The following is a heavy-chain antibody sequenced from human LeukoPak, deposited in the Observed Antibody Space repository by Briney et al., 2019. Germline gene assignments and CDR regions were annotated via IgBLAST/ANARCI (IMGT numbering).Heavy chain of an antibody. V-gene: IGHV3-66*01. Sequence: GSLRLSCAASRFTVSDNYMRSVRQDPREGVERVSVIYKIGNTFYADVVKGRFPISRDNFRNTLYLQMNSLRAEDTALYYCARGRVLGGSGVWAFDIWGQGTMVTVSS. CDR3: ARGRVLGGSGVWAFDI. CDR2: IYKIGNT. J-gene: IGHJ3*02. CDR1: RFTVSDNY. D-gene: IGHD3-10*01.